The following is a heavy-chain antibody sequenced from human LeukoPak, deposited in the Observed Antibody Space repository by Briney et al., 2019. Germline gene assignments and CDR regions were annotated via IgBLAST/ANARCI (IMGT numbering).Heavy chain of an antibody. CDR1: GFTFSSYG. CDR2: IWYDGSNK. CDR3: ARSGPNWELLDYYGMDV. Sequence: PGGSLRLSCAASGFTFSSYGMHWVRQAPGKGLEWVAVIWYDGSNKYYADPVKGRFTISRDNSKNTLYLQMNSLRAEDTAVYYCARSGPNWELLDYYGMDVWGQGTTVTVSS. D-gene: IGHD1-26*01. J-gene: IGHJ6*02. V-gene: IGHV3-33*01.